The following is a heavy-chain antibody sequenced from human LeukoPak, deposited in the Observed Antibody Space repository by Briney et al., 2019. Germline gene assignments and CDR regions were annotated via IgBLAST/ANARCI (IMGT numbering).Heavy chain of an antibody. V-gene: IGHV1-46*01. CDR3: ARVYNWNYRPDNWFDP. CDR2: INPSGGST. D-gene: IGHD1-7*01. J-gene: IGHJ5*02. Sequence: ASVKVSCKASGYTFTSYYMHWVRQAPGQGLEWMGIINPSGGSTSYAQKFQGRVTMTRDTSISTAYMELSRLRSDDTAVYYCARVYNWNYRPDNWFDPWGQGTLVTVSS. CDR1: GYTFTSYY.